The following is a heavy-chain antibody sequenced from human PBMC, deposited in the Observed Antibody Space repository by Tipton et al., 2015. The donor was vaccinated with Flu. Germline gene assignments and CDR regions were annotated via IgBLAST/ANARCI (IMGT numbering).Heavy chain of an antibody. CDR1: GFTFRTYG. CDR2: IWYDGSNK. J-gene: IGHJ4*02. Sequence: SLRLSCTASGFTFRTYGMHWVRQAPGKGLEWVAGIWYDGSNKYYADSVKGRFTISRDNSKNTLYLQMNSLRAEDTAVYYCARGYDILTDGGGYFDYWGQGTLVTVSS. CDR3: ARGYDILTDGGGYFDY. D-gene: IGHD3-9*01. V-gene: IGHV3-33*08.